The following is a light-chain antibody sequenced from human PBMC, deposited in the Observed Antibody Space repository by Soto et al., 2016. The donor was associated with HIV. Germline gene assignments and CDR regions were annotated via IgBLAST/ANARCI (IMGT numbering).Light chain of an antibody. J-gene: IGLJ2*01. Sequence: SYVVTQPPSVSVAPGKTARITRGADNIGSKSVHWYQQKPGQAPVLVIYDDRDRPSGIPEQFSGSNSGNTATLTITSVEAGDEADYYCQVWDSSTDHVIFGGGTRLTVL. V-gene: IGLV3-21*04. CDR1: NIGSKS. CDR2: DDR. CDR3: QVWDSSTDHVI.